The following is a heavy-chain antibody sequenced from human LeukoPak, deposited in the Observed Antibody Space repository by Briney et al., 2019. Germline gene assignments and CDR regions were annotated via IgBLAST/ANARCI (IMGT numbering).Heavy chain of an antibody. J-gene: IGHJ4*02. CDR3: ASHLGYCSGGSCFTFDY. CDR2: IYYSGST. D-gene: IGHD2-15*01. Sequence: SETLSLTCTASGGSISSSSYYWGGIRQPPGKGLEWIGSIYYSGSTYYNPSLKSRVTISVDTSKNQFSLKLSSVTAADTAVYYCASHLGYCSGGSCFTFDYWGQGTLVTVSS. CDR1: GGSISSSSYY. V-gene: IGHV4-39*01.